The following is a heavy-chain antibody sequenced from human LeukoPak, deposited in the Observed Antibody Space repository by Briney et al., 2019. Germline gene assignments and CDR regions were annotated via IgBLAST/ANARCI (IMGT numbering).Heavy chain of an antibody. Sequence: ASVKVSCKASGYTFTGYYMHWVRQAPGQGLQWMGWINPNSGDTNYAQKFQGRVTMTRDTSINTAYMELSTLRSDDTAAYYCARSFRNWDYWGQGTLVTVSS. CDR2: INPNSGDT. CDR1: GYTFTGYY. D-gene: IGHD2/OR15-2a*01. J-gene: IGHJ4*02. V-gene: IGHV1-2*02. CDR3: ARSFRNWDY.